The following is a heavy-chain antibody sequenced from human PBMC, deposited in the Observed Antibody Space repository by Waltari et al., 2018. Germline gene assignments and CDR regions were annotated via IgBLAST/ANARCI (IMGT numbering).Heavy chain of an antibody. Sequence: QVQLIKSGAAVKRPGSSVRVPCKVAGGTFSSYTLSWVRQAPGQGLEWMGGIIPIFDKSNYVQRFQGRVTFTADESTSTTYMELSSLKSDDTAVYYCARDGNHGAFEVWGQGTMVTVSS. V-gene: IGHV1-69*12. CDR1: GGTFSSYT. CDR2: IIPIFDKS. D-gene: IGHD1-26*01. J-gene: IGHJ3*01. CDR3: ARDGNHGAFEV.